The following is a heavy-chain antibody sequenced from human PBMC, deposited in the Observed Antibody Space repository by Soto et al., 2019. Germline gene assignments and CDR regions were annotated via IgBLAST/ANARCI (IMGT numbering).Heavy chain of an antibody. CDR1: GGSISSGGYY. D-gene: IGHD6-19*01. Sequence: QVQLQESGPGLVKPSQTLSLTCTVSGGSISSGGYYWSWIRQHPGKGLEWIGYIYYSGSTYYNPSLKSRVTISVDTSKNQFSLKLSSVTAADTAVYYCARDPAGTGYYDYGMDVWGQGTTVPVSS. V-gene: IGHV4-31*03. J-gene: IGHJ6*02. CDR2: IYYSGST. CDR3: ARDPAGTGYYDYGMDV.